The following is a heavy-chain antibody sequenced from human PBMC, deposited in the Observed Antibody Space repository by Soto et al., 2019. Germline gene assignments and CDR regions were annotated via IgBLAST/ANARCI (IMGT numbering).Heavy chain of an antibody. Sequence: EVRLVESGGGVVHPGASLGLSCAASGFAFSSLWMDWVRQDPGKGLVWVSRIDNAGIGTNYADSVRGRFTMSRDNAKDTLYLQMNSLRVDDTGVYFCVRLGGSSGIDYWGQGTLVTVSS. D-gene: IGHD2-15*01. V-gene: IGHV3-74*01. CDR3: VRLGGSSGIDY. CDR2: IDNAGIGT. J-gene: IGHJ4*02. CDR1: GFAFSSLW.